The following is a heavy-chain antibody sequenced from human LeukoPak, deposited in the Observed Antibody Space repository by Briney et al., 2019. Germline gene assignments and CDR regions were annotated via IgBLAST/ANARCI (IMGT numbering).Heavy chain of an antibody. Sequence: SETLSLTCAVYGGSFSGYYWSWIRQPPGKGLEWIGEINHSGSTNYNPSFKSRVTISVDTSKNQISLKLSSVTAADTAVYYCARGFTISSFDPWGQGTLVTVSS. J-gene: IGHJ5*02. V-gene: IGHV4-34*01. D-gene: IGHD3-10*01. CDR3: ARGFTISSFDP. CDR1: GGSFSGYY. CDR2: INHSGST.